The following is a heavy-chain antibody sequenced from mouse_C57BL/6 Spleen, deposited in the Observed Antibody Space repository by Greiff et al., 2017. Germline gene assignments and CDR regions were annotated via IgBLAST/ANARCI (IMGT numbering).Heavy chain of an antibody. CDR2: IHPNSGST. Sequence: VQLQQSGAELVKPGASVKLSCKASGYTFTSYWMHWVKQRPGQGLEWIGMIHPNSGSTNNNEKFKSKATLTVDKSSSTAYMQLSSLTSEDSAVYYCAVNWDVAYWGQGTLVTVSA. D-gene: IGHD4-1*01. J-gene: IGHJ3*01. CDR1: GYTFTSYW. V-gene: IGHV1-64*01. CDR3: AVNWDVAY.